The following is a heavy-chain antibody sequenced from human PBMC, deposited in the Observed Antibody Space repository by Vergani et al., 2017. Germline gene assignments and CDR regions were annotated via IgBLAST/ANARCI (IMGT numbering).Heavy chain of an antibody. J-gene: IGHJ4*02. Sequence: EVQLVESGGGLVQPGGSLRLSCAASGFTFSSYEMNWVRQAPGKGLEWVSYISSSGSTIYYADSVKGRFTISRDNAKNSLYLQMNSLKKEDTAVYRCAVXIYDYGGSRDFDYWGQGTLVVVSS. D-gene: IGHD4-23*01. CDR3: AVXIYDYGGSRDFDY. CDR2: ISSSGSTI. V-gene: IGHV3-48*03. CDR1: GFTFSSYE.